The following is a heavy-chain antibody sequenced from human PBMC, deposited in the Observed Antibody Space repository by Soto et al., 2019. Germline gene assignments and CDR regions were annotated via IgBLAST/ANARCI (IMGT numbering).Heavy chain of an antibody. J-gene: IGHJ6*02. CDR1: GFTFSSYG. CDR3: ARDQQWLAYYYYYGMDV. V-gene: IGHV3-33*01. Sequence: PGGSLRLSCAASGFTFSSYGMHWVRQAPGKGLEWVAVIWYDGSNKYYADPVKSRFTISRDNSKNTLYLQMNSLRAEDTAVYYCARDQQWLAYYYYYGMDVWGQGTTVTVSS. CDR2: IWYDGSNK. D-gene: IGHD6-19*01.